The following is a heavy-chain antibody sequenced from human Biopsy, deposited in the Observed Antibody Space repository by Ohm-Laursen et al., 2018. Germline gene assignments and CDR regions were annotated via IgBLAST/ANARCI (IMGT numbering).Heavy chain of an antibody. J-gene: IGHJ4*02. D-gene: IGHD2-21*02. V-gene: IGHV6-1*01. Sequence: QTLSLTCAISGDSVSSNRAAWNWIRQSPSRGLEWLGRTFYRAKWYTDFAVSVKSRITLTPDPSTNQFSLQLNSVTPDDTTVYYCARSGSDSLNYYFDFWGQGTLVTVSS. CDR1: GDSVSSNRAA. CDR2: TFYRAKWYT. CDR3: ARSGSDSLNYYFDF.